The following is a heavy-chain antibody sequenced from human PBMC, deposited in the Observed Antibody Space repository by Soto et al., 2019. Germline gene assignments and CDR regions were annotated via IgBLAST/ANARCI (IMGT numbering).Heavy chain of an antibody. Sequence: GGSLRLSCAASGFTFSSYAMSWVRQAPGKGLEWVSAISGSGGSTYYADSVKGRFTISRDTSKNTLYLQMNSLRAGDTAVYYCAKDGMVFGVVSRFDYGGQGTLVTVSS. J-gene: IGHJ4*02. D-gene: IGHD3-3*01. CDR3: AKDGMVFGVVSRFDY. CDR2: ISGSGGST. V-gene: IGHV3-23*01. CDR1: GFTFSSYA.